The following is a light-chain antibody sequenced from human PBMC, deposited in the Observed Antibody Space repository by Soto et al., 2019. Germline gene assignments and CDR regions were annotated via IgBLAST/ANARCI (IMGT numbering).Light chain of an antibody. CDR1: QTISTY. V-gene: IGKV1-39*01. CDR2: AAS. J-gene: IGKJ2*01. Sequence: DIQMTQSPSSLSASVGDRVTITCRASQTISTYLNWYQQNPGKAPKLLIYAASSLQSGVPSRFSGSGSGTDFTLTISSLQPEDFATYYCQQSSNFPYTFGQGTKLEIK. CDR3: QQSSNFPYT.